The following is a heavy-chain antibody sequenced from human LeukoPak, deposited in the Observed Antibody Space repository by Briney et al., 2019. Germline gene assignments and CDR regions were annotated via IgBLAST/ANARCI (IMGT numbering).Heavy chain of an antibody. J-gene: IGHJ4*02. V-gene: IGHV3-48*02. CDR2: ISSSSSTI. CDR1: GFTFSSYS. CDR3: VRDPDALDY. Sequence: PGGSLRLSCAASGFTFSSYSMNWDRQAPGKGLEWVSYISSSSSTIYYAESVKGRFTISRDYAQNSLYLQMNSLKNEDTAVYYCVRDPDALDYWGQGTLVTVSS.